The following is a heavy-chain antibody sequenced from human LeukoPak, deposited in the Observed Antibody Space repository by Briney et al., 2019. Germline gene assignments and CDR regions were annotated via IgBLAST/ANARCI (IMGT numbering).Heavy chain of an antibody. CDR1: GGSISSYY. D-gene: IGHD3-22*01. CDR3: ARSYYDSSGYGYRFDP. V-gene: IGHV4-4*07. J-gene: IGHJ5*02. Sequence: SETLSLTCTVSGGSISSYYWSWIRQPAGKGLEWIGRIYTSGSTNYNPSLKSRVTMSVDTSKNQLSLKLSSVTAADTAVYYCARSYYDSSGYGYRFDPWGQGTLVTVSS. CDR2: IYTSGST.